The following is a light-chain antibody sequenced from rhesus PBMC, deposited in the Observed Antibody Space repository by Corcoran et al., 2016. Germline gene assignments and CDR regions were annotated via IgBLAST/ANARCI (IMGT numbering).Light chain of an antibody. V-gene: IGKV1-16*01. CDR2: KAS. J-gene: IGKJ2*01. Sequence: DIQMTQSPSSLSASVGDKVTITCLASQSISSWLAWYQQKPGKAPQPLIYKASSLESGVPSRFSGSGSGTDFTLTISILQPEDFATYNCQQYNSAPYSFGQGTKGEIK. CDR3: QQYNSAPYS. CDR1: QSISSW.